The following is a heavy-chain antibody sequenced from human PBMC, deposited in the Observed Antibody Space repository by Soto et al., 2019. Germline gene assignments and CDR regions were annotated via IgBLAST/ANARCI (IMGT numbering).Heavy chain of an antibody. D-gene: IGHD2-2*02. CDR2: INAGNGNT. Sequence: ASVKVSCKASGYTFTSYAMHWARQAPGQRLEWMGWINAGNGNTKYSQKFQGRVTITRDTSASTAYMELSSLRSEDTAVYYCARSALGYCSSTSCYIDWFDPWGQGTLVTVSS. V-gene: IGHV1-3*01. CDR1: GYTFTSYA. CDR3: ARSALGYCSSTSCYIDWFDP. J-gene: IGHJ5*02.